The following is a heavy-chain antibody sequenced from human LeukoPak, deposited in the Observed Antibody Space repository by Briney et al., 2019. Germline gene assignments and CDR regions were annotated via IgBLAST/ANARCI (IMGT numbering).Heavy chain of an antibody. J-gene: IGHJ5*02. CDR1: GYTFTSYG. Sequence: ASVKVSCKAFGYTFTSYGISWVRQAPGQGLEWMGWISAYNGNTNYAQKVQGRVTMTTDTSTSTAYMEVRSLRSDDTAVYYCARDRAGTTRGWFDPWGQGTLVTVSS. CDR2: ISAYNGNT. CDR3: ARDRAGTTRGWFDP. D-gene: IGHD1-1*01. V-gene: IGHV1-18*01.